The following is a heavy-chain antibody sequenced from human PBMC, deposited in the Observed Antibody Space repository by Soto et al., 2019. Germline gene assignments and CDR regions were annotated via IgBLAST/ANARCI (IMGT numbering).Heavy chain of an antibody. V-gene: IGHV3-30-3*01. Sequence: GGSLRLSCAASEFTFSSFTMHWVRQAPGKGLDWAAVVSYDGSKQYYADSVKGRFTISRDNSKSTLYLQMNSLRAEDTAVYFCARDDPEPGDYFDFWGQGTLVTVSS. CDR1: EFTFSSFT. CDR3: ARDDPEPGDYFDF. J-gene: IGHJ4*02. CDR2: VSYDGSKQ.